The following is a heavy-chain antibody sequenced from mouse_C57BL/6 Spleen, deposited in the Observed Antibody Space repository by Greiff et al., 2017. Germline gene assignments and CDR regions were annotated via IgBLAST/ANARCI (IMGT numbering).Heavy chain of an antibody. D-gene: IGHD2-2*01. V-gene: IGHV1-20*01. CDR1: GYSFTGYF. Sequence: VQLQQSGPELVKPGDSVKISCKASGYSFTGYFMNWVMQSHGKSLEWIGRINPYNGDTFYNQKFKGKATLTVDKSSSTAHMELRSLTSEDSAVYYCARTSTMVTTDAMDYWGQGTSVTVSS. J-gene: IGHJ4*01. CDR2: INPYNGDT. CDR3: ARTSTMVTTDAMDY.